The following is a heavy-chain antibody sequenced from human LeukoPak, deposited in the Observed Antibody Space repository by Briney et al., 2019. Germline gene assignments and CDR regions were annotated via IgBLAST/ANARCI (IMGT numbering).Heavy chain of an antibody. J-gene: IGHJ4*02. V-gene: IGHV3-21*04. D-gene: IGHD3-10*01. CDR2: ISSSSSYI. CDR1: GFTFSDYY. CDR3: AKGKKVNYFDY. Sequence: PGGSLRLSCAASGFTFSDYYMNWVRQAPGKGLEWVSSISSSSSYIYYADSVKGRFTISRDNAKNSLYLQMNSLRAEDTAVYYCAKGKKVNYFDYWGQGTLVTVSS.